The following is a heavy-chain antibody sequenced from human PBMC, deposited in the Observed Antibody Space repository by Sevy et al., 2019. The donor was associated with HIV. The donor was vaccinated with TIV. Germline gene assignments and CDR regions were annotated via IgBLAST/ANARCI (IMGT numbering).Heavy chain of an antibody. CDR2: IYPGDSDT. CDR3: ARHFFISTVAGSISYYGMDV. D-gene: IGHD6-19*01. Sequence: GESLKISCKGSGYSFTSYWIGWVRQMPGKGLEWMGIIYPGDSDTRYSPSFQSQVTISADKSISTAYLQWSSLKASDTAMYYCARHFFISTVAGSISYYGMDVWGQGTTVTVSS. CDR1: GYSFTSYW. J-gene: IGHJ6*02. V-gene: IGHV5-51*01.